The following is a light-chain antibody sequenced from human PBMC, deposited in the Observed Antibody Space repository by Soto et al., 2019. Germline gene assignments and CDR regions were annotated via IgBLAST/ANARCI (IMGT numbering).Light chain of an antibody. J-gene: IGKJ1*01. Sequence: IVITQAPGALSLSPGARATLSCRASQSVRSSYSAWFQQKPGQAPRLLIDGASTRATGIPDRFGGSGSGTDFTLTISGLEPADFAVYYCQQYGSSPWTFGQGTKVDIK. CDR2: GAS. CDR1: QSVRSSY. V-gene: IGKV3-20*01. CDR3: QQYGSSPWT.